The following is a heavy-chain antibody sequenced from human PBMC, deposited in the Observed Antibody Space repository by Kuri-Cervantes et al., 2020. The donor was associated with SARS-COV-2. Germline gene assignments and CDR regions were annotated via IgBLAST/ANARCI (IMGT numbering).Heavy chain of an antibody. CDR1: GDTISSYSGSFHY. D-gene: IGHD2-2*01. CDR2: IYHDGST. Sequence: GSLRLSCTVSGDTISSYSGSFHYWPWIRQPPGKGLEWFGSIYHDGSTYSNPSLKGRVTISVDTSKNQISLKLSSMTAADTAVYYCASRGLTVVPTWGQGILVTVSS. V-gene: IGHV4-39*01. CDR3: ASRGLTVVPT. J-gene: IGHJ4*02.